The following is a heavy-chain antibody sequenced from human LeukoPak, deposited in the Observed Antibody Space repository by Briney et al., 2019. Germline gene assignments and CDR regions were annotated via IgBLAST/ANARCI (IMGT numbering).Heavy chain of an antibody. CDR3: AKEDGTVVVSTFGD. D-gene: IGHD3-22*01. CDR2: IWHDGSYE. V-gene: IGHV3-33*06. J-gene: IGHJ4*02. CDR1: GFTFSRYG. Sequence: GRSLRLSCAASGFTFSRYGMHWVRQAPGKGLEWVAVIWHDGSYEYYADSVKGRFTISRDSSKNTLYLQMNSLRAEDTAVYYCAKEDGTVVVSTFGDWGQGTLVTVSS.